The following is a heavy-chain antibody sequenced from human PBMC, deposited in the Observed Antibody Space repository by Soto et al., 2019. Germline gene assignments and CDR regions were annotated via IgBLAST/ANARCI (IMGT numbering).Heavy chain of an antibody. J-gene: IGHJ4*02. D-gene: IGHD2-15*01. CDR2: ISYSGST. CDR1: GGSMSSYY. Sequence: SETLSLTCTVSGGSMSSYYWTWLRQSPGRGLEWIGYISYSGSTYYNPSLKSRVTISADTSKNQFSLRMTSMIAADTAVYYCARADPDASVGYWGQGTLVTVSS. V-gene: IGHV4-59*01. CDR3: ARADPDASVGY.